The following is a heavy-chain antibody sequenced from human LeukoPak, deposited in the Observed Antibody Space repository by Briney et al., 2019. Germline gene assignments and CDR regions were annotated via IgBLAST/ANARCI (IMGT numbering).Heavy chain of an antibody. Sequence: GGSLRLSCAASGFTFSSYVMTWVRQAPGKGLEWVSGISGSGGSTYYADSVKGRFTLSRDNSQNTLYLQMNGLRAEDTAVYYCAKHYSDGITWYFDLWGRGTLVTVSS. V-gene: IGHV3-23*01. CDR3: AKHYSDGITWYFDL. J-gene: IGHJ2*01. CDR2: ISGSGGST. D-gene: IGHD3-22*01. CDR1: GFTFSSYV.